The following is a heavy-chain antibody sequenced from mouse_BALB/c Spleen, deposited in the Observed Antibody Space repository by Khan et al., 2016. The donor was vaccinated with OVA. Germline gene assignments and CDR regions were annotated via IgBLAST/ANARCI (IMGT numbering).Heavy chain of an antibody. CDR3: ARTKNIVATYFDY. V-gene: IGHV1S81*02. CDR2: TNRTNGRT. J-gene: IGHJ2*01. Sequence: QVQLQQSGAGLVKAGASVKMSCKASGYTFTSYWMHWVKQRLGQGIEWFAETNRTNGRTYYTEKFKSRATLTVDKSSSTAYMPLSGLTLEDSAVYYCARTKNIVATYFDYWGQGTTLTVSA. D-gene: IGHD1-1*01. CDR1: GYTFTSYW.